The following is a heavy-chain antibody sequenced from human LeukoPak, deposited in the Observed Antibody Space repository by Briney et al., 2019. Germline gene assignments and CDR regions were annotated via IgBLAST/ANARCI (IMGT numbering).Heavy chain of an antibody. CDR1: GGSISSYY. Sequence: PSETLSLTCTVSGGSISSYYWSWIRQPPGKGLEWIGYIYYSGSTNYNPSLKSRVTTSVDTSKDQFSLKLSSVTAADTAVYYCARVGGSGWYLGSFDYWGQGTLVTVSS. D-gene: IGHD6-19*01. CDR2: IYYSGST. CDR3: ARVGGSGWYLGSFDY. J-gene: IGHJ4*02. V-gene: IGHV4-59*01.